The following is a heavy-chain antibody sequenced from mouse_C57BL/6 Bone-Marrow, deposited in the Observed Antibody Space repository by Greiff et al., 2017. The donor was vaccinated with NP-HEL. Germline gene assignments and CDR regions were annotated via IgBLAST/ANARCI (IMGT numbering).Heavy chain of an antibody. D-gene: IGHD1-1*01. CDR1: GFNIKNTY. CDR2: IDPANGNT. J-gene: IGHJ2*01. CDR3: ARRGLTVVGFDY. Sequence: EVKLMESVAELVRPGASVKLSCTASGFNIKNTYMHWVKQRPEQGLEWIGRIDPANGNTKYAPKFQGKATITADTSSNTAYLQLSSLTSEDTAIYYWARRGLTVVGFDYWGQGTTLTVSS. V-gene: IGHV14-3*01.